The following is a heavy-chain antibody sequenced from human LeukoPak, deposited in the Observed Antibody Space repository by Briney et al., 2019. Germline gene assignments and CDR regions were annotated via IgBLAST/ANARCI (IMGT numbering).Heavy chain of an antibody. Sequence: SETLSLTCAVYGGSFSGYYWSWIRQPPGKGLEWIGEINHSGSTNYNPSLKSRVTISVDTSKNQFSLKLSSVTAADTAMYYCARGKIHYDFWSGYRVFDPWGQGTLVTVSS. D-gene: IGHD3-3*01. CDR1: GGSFSGYY. CDR3: ARGKIHYDFWSGYRVFDP. V-gene: IGHV4-34*01. J-gene: IGHJ5*02. CDR2: INHSGST.